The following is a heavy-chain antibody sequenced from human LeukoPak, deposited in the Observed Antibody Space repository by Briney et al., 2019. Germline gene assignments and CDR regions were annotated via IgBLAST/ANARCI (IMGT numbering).Heavy chain of an antibody. J-gene: IGHJ5*02. CDR1: GYTFTGYY. CDR3: ARDLSYVWGSYRYSTRFDP. D-gene: IGHD3-16*02. V-gene: IGHV1-2*02. Sequence: ASVKVSCKASGYTFTGYYMHWVRQAPGQGLEGMGWINPNSGGTNYAQKFQGRVTMTRDTSISTAYMELSRLRSDDTAVYYCARDLSYVWGSYRYSTRFDPWGQGTLVTVSS. CDR2: INPNSGGT.